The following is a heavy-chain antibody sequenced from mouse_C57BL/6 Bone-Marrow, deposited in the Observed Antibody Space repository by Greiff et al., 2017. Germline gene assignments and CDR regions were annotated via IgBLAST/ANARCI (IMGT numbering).Heavy chain of an antibody. CDR3: ARTSSAWFAY. V-gene: IGHV1-76*01. D-gene: IGHD3-1*01. CDR1: GYTFTAYY. J-gene: IGHJ3*01. Sequence: QVQLQQSGAELVRPGASVKLSCKASGYTFTAYYINWVKQRPGQGLEWIARIYPGSGNTYYNEKFKGKATLTAEKSSSTAYMQLSSLTSEDSAVYFCARTSSAWFAYWGQGTLVTVSA. CDR2: IYPGSGNT.